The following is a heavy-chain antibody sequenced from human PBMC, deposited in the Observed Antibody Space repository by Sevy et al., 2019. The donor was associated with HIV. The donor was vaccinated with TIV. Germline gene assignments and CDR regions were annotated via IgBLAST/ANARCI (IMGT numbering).Heavy chain of an antibody. CDR2: INPNNGGT. CDR1: RYTFTDYY. D-gene: IGHD4-17*01. V-gene: IGHV1-2*02. Sequence: ASVKVYCKAARYTFTDYYVHWVRQGPGQGLEWMGWINPNNGGTKYAQRFQGRVTMTRDTSINTAYMELGSLTSDDTAVYYCARLTTMPTSDDYGIDVWGQGTTVTVSS. CDR3: ARLTTMPTSDDYGIDV. J-gene: IGHJ6*02.